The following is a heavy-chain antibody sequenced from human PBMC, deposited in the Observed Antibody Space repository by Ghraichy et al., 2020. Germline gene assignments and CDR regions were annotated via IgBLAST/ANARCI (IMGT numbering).Heavy chain of an antibody. CDR1: GYTLTELS. CDR2: FDPEDGET. D-gene: IGHD1-26*01. Sequence: ASVKVSCKVSGYTLTELSMHWVRQAPGKGLEWMGGFDPEDGETIYAQKFQGRVTMTEDTSTDTAYMELSSLRSKDTAVYYCATGSGATRWGGDWFDPWGQGTLVTVSS. V-gene: IGHV1-24*01. J-gene: IGHJ5*02. CDR3: ATGSGATRWGGDWFDP.